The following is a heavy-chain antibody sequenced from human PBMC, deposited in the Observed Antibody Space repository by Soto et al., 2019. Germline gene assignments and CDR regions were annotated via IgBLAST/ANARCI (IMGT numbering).Heavy chain of an antibody. J-gene: IGHJ6*03. V-gene: IGHV4-34*01. D-gene: IGHD2-15*01. Sequence: SETLSLTCAVYGGSFSGYYWSWIRQPPGKGLEWIGEINHSGSTNYNPSLKSRVTTSVDTSKNQFSLKLSSVTAADTAVYYCARHCSGGSCYRYYYMDVWGKGTTVTVSS. CDR2: INHSGST. CDR1: GGSFSGYY. CDR3: ARHCSGGSCYRYYYMDV.